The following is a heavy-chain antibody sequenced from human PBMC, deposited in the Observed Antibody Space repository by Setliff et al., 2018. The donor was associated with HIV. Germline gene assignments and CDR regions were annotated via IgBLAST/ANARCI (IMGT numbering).Heavy chain of an antibody. Sequence: SETLSLTCTVSGGSISISSSYWGWIRQPPGKGLEWIGRIYTSGSTNYNPSLKSRITISVDTSNNQFSLRLSSVTAADTAVYYCARRGDSSSYLYAFEIRGQGTMVTVSS. CDR2: IYTSGST. V-gene: IGHV4-39*07. CDR1: GGSISISSSY. CDR3: ARRGDSSSYLYAFEI. D-gene: IGHD3-22*01. J-gene: IGHJ3*02.